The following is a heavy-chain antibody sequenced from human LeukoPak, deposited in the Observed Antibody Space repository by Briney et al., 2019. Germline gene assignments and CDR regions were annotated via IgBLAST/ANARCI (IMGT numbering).Heavy chain of an antibody. V-gene: IGHV3-23*01. CDR1: GSSFRSYA. J-gene: IGHJ4*02. CDR3: AKARGQSSDWSLDY. Sequence: GGSLRLSCKTSGSSFRSYAMTWVRQAPGKGLEWVSAITGDGGDTNHADSVKGRFTISRDNSANTLSLQMNSLRPEDTAMYYCAKARGQSSDWSLDYWGQGTLVTVSS. D-gene: IGHD6-19*01. CDR2: ITGDGGDT.